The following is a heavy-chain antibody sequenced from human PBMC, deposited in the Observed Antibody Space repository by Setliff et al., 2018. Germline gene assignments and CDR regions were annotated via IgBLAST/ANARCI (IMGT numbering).Heavy chain of an antibody. CDR2: TIPSFGST. Sequence: SVKVSCKASGGTFRNYGISWVRQAPGQGLEWMGGTIPSFGSTNYAQKFQDRVTIITDESTSTAYMELSSLRTEDTAVYYCAREGVDTRSSTDYRYYMDVWGKGTTVTVSS. CDR3: AREGVDTRSSTDYRYYMDV. CDR1: GGTFRNYG. V-gene: IGHV1-69*05. J-gene: IGHJ6*03. D-gene: IGHD5-18*01.